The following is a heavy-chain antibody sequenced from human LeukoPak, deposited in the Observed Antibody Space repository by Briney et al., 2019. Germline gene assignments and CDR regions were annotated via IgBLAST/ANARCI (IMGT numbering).Heavy chain of an antibody. CDR1: GGTISSYY. CDR3: ARGVYIAAAQYVY. V-gene: IGHV4-59*01. J-gene: IGHJ4*02. CDR2: IYYSGAT. D-gene: IGHD6-13*01. Sequence: AETLSLTCTASGGTISSYYRSWVRQPPGKGLEWIGYIYYSGATTYNPYLMSRVTISVDTSKNQFSLTLSSVTAADTAVYYCARGVYIAAAQYVYWGERTLVTVSS.